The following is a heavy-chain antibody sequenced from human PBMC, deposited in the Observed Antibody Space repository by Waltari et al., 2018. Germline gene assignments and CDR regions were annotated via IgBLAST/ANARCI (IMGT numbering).Heavy chain of an antibody. V-gene: IGHV4-39*01. CDR2: IYYSGST. J-gene: IGHJ3*02. CDR1: GGSISSSSYY. D-gene: IGHD3-3*01. CDR3: ARQERMLRFLEWLSDAFDI. Sequence: QLQLQESGPGLVKPSETLSLTCTVSGGSISSSSYYWGWIRQPPGKGLEWIGRIYYSGSTYYNPSLKSRVTISVDTSKNQFSLKLSSVTAADTAVYYCARQERMLRFLEWLSDAFDIWGQGTMVTVSS.